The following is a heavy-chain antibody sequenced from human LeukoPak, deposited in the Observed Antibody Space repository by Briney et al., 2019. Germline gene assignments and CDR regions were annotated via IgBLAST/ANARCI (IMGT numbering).Heavy chain of an antibody. D-gene: IGHD5-18*01. J-gene: IGHJ4*02. Sequence: GGSLRLSCAASGFTYSSSGMGWVRQAPGKGLECVSPITGSGGSTSYTDSVKGRFTISRDNSKNALYLQMNSLRAEDTAVYYCARGRNTGRQFYFDYWGQGTLVTVAS. V-gene: IGHV3-23*01. CDR2: ITGSGGST. CDR3: ARGRNTGRQFYFDY. CDR1: GFTYSSSG.